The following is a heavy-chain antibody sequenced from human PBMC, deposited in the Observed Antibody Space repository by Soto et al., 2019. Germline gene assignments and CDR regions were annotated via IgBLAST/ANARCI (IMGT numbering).Heavy chain of an antibody. CDR3: AKDFLSYYYDSSGPSFSMDV. V-gene: IGHV3-23*01. J-gene: IGHJ6*02. CDR1: GFTFSSYA. CDR2: ISGSGGST. Sequence: GGSLRLSCAASGFTFSSYAMSWVRQAPGKGLEWVSAISGSGGSTYYADSVKGRFTISRDNSKNTLYLQMNSLRAEDTAVYYCAKDFLSYYYDSSGPSFSMDVWGQGTTVTVSS. D-gene: IGHD3-22*01.